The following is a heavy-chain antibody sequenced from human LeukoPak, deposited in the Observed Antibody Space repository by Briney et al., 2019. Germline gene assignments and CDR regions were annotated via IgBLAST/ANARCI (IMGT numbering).Heavy chain of an antibody. CDR3: ARGGSRLTTAGDLDY. J-gene: IGHJ4*02. V-gene: IGHV4-39*01. CDR1: GGSIRSSYYY. CDR2: IYDSGST. D-gene: IGHD3-16*01. Sequence: PSETLSLTCTVSGGSIRSSYYYWGWIRQPPGKRLEWIGSIYDSGSTYYNPSLKSRVTISVDTSKNQFSLKLTSVTAADTAVYYCARGGSRLTTAGDLDYWGQGALVTVSS.